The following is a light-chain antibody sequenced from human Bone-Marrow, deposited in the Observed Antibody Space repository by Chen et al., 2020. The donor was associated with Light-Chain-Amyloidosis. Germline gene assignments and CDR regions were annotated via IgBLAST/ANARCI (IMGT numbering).Light chain of an antibody. J-gene: IGLJ2*01. CDR3: SSYTITSTLVV. CDR1: SSDVGGYNY. Sequence: QSALTQPASVSGSPGQSITISCTGTSSDVGGYNYVSWYQHHPGKAPNLMIYEVTTRPSGVSNRVSASKSGNPASLTISGLQAEAEAEYYCSSYTITSTLVVFGGGTKLTVL. V-gene: IGLV2-14*01. CDR2: EVT.